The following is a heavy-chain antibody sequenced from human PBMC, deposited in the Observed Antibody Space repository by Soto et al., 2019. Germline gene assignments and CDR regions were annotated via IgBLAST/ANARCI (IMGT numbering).Heavy chain of an antibody. CDR1: GFTFSSYS. CDR3: ARGIVVVPAATLLDY. D-gene: IGHD2-2*01. Sequence: GGSLRLSCAASGFTFSSYSMNWVRQAPGKGLEWVSSISSSSSYIYYADSVKGRFTISRDNAKNSLYLQMNSLRAEDTAVYYCARGIVVVPAATLLDYWGQGTLVTVSS. J-gene: IGHJ4*02. CDR2: ISSSSSYI. V-gene: IGHV3-21*01.